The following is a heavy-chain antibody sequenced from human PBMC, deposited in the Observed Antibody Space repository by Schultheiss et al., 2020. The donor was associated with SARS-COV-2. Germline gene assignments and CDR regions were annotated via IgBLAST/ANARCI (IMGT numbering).Heavy chain of an antibody. D-gene: IGHD2-21*01. CDR1: GGSFSGYY. CDR2: INHSGST. J-gene: IGHJ6*02. V-gene: IGHV4-34*01. Sequence: SETLSLTCAVYGGSFSGYYWSWIRQPPGKGLEWIGEINHSGSTNYNPSLKSRVTISVDTSKNQFSLKLSSVTAADTAVYYCARRPQLREVHYYYYYGMDVWGQGTTVTVSS. CDR3: ARRPQLREVHYYYYYGMDV.